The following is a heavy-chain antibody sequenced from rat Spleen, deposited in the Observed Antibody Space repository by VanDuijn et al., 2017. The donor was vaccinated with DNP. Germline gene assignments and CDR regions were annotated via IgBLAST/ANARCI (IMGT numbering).Heavy chain of an antibody. V-gene: IGHV5S10*01. J-gene: IGHJ2*01. Sequence: EVQLVQSGGDLVQPERSLKLSCAASGFTFSDYNMAWVRQAPKKGLEWVATIISDGSRTYYRDSVKGRFTISRDNAESTLYLQMDSLRSEDSATYYCAKLEQLRHYFDYWGQGVMVTVSS. CDR2: IISDGSRT. D-gene: IGHD1-11*01. CDR3: AKLEQLRHYFDY. CDR1: GFTFSDYN.